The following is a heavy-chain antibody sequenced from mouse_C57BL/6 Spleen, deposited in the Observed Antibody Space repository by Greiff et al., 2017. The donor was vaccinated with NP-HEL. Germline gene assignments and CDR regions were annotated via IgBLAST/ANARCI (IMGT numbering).Heavy chain of an antibody. CDR2: IDTENGDT. CDR1: GFNIKDDY. CDR3: TTCSSPYWYFDV. Sequence: EVQLQQSGAELVRPGASVKLSCTASGFNIKDDYMHWVKQRPEQGLEWIGWIDTENGDTEYASKFQGKATITADTSSNTAYLQLSSLTSEDTAVYYCTTCSSPYWYFDVWGTGTTVTVSS. J-gene: IGHJ1*03. D-gene: IGHD1-1*01. V-gene: IGHV14-4*01.